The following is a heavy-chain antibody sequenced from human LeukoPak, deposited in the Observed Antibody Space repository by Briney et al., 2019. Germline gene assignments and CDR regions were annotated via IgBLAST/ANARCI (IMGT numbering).Heavy chain of an antibody. Sequence: GGSLRLSCAASGFTFSSYGMHWVRQAPGKGLEWVAVISYDGSNKYYADSVKGRFTISRDNSKNTLYLQMNSLRAEDTAVYYCAKYSGYLDIDYWGQGTLVSVSS. CDR3: AKYSGYLDIDY. J-gene: IGHJ4*02. CDR1: GFTFSSYG. CDR2: ISYDGSNK. D-gene: IGHD5-12*01. V-gene: IGHV3-30*18.